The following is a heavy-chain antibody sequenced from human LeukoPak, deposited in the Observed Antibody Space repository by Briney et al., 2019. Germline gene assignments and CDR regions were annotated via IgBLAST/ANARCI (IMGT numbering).Heavy chain of an antibody. D-gene: IGHD2-21*02. Sequence: SETLSLTCTVSGGSMTNYYWSWIRQPPGKGLEWIGNIYYTGSTNYNPSLKSRVIISLDVSKNQFSVKLNSVTAADTAVYYCARLGGDYAVDYWGQGTLVTVSS. J-gene: IGHJ4*02. CDR3: ARLGGDYAVDY. CDR2: IYYTGST. V-gene: IGHV4-59*01. CDR1: GGSMTNYY.